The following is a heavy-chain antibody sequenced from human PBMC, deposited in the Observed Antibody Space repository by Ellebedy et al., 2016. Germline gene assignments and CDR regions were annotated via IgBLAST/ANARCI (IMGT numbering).Heavy chain of an antibody. J-gene: IGHJ4*02. CDR2: ISYDGSNK. CDR3: AKDQEVGATTAVPDY. CDR1: GFTFSSYG. D-gene: IGHD1-26*01. V-gene: IGHV3-30*18. Sequence: GESLKISXAASGFTFSSYGMHWVRQAPGKGLEWVAVISYDGSNKYYADSVKGRFTISRDNSKNTLYLQMNSLRAEDTAVYYCAKDQEVGATTAVPDYWGQGTLVTVSS.